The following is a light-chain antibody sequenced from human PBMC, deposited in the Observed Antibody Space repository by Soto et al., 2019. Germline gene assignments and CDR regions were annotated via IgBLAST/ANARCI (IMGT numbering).Light chain of an antibody. CDR3: QQYGSAPTT. CDR1: QCVXSCY. Sequence: IGLTQFAGTLSLSPGERATLSCGASQCVXSCYLAGYQQKPGQAPRLPXDGASSRATGSPDRLSGSGSGTDFTLTISRLDPEYFAVYSCQQYGSAPTTFGQGTRLEIK. V-gene: IGKV3-20*01. CDR2: GAS. J-gene: IGKJ5*01.